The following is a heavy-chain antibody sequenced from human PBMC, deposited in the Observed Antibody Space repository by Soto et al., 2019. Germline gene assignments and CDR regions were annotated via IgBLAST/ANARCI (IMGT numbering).Heavy chain of an antibody. V-gene: IGHV4-39*01. Sequence: QLQLQESGPGLVKPSETLSLTCTVSGGSISSSSYYWGWIRQPPGKGLEWIGSIYYSGSTYYNPSLKSRVTISVDTSKNQFSLKLSSVTAADTAVYYCAGYYDFWSGYTGWFDPWGQGTLVTVSS. CDR2: IYYSGST. D-gene: IGHD3-3*01. CDR3: AGYYDFWSGYTGWFDP. J-gene: IGHJ5*02. CDR1: GGSISSSSYY.